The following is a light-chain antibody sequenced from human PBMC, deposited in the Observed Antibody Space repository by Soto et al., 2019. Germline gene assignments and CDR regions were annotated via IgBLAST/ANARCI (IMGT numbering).Light chain of an antibody. CDR3: QQYHRYPLT. Sequence: DIQMTQSPSTLSASVGDRVTITCRASQSISSWLAWYQQKPGKAPKLLIYKASSLESGVPSRFSGSGPGTEFTLTISSLQPDDFATYYCQQYHRYPLTFGGGTKVEIK. V-gene: IGKV1-5*03. J-gene: IGKJ4*01. CDR1: QSISSW. CDR2: KAS.